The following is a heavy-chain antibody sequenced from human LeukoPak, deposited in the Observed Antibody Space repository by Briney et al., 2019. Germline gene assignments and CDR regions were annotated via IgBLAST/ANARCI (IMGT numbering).Heavy chain of an antibody. J-gene: IGHJ1*01. CDR3: ARGNFHWFQRAPYFQQ. CDR1: GGSISSSTHY. Sequence: PSETLSLTCTVSGGSISSSTHYWGWVRQSPRKGLEWIGTIYYSGSTNYNPSLKSRVTISVDTSKNQFSLKLSSVTAADTAVYYCARGNFHWFQRAPYFQQWGQGTLVTVSS. V-gene: IGHV4-39*07. CDR2: IYYSGST. D-gene: IGHD3-9*01.